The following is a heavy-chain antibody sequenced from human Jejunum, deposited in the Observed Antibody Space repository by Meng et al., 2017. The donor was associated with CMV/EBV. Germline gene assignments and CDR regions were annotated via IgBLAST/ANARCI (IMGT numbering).Heavy chain of an antibody. D-gene: IGHD6-19*01. J-gene: IGHJ4*02. CDR2: IDNRGST. CDR1: GAPITLGDCC. CDR3: ARGYSSGWYYFHY. Sequence: PLQEPCPGLVMPSQTLSRTITASGAPITLGDCCWSWIRQPPGKGLEGLGYIDNRGSTYYTPSLPSRVTVSIDTSKNQFSLKLTSVTAADTAVYYCARGYSSGWYYFHYWGQGTLVTVSS. V-gene: IGHV4-30-4*01.